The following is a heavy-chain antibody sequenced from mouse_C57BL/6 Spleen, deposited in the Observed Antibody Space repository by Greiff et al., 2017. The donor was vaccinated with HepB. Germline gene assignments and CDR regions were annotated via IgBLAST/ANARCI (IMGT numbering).Heavy chain of an antibody. CDR3: AYDYSWFAY. J-gene: IGHJ3*01. D-gene: IGHD2-4*01. Sequence: VQLQQSGPELVKPGASVKISCKASGYTFTDYYMNWVKQSHGKSLEWIGDINPNNGGTSYNQKFKGKATLTVDKSSSTAYMERRSLTSEDSAVYYCAYDYSWFAYWGQGTLVTVSA. CDR1: GYTFTDYY. V-gene: IGHV1-26*01. CDR2: INPNNGGT.